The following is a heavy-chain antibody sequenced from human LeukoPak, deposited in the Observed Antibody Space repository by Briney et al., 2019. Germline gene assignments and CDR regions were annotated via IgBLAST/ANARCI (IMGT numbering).Heavy chain of an antibody. CDR1: GFTFNNYA. CDR3: ARDQEVWATVTTLFDY. Sequence: PGGSVRLSCAASGFTFNNYAISWVRQAPGEGLEWVSAISGSGGSTYYADSVKGRFTISRDNSKNTLYLQMNSLRAEDTAVYYCARDQEVWATVTTLFDYWGQGTLVPVSS. J-gene: IGHJ4*02. CDR2: ISGSGGST. V-gene: IGHV3-23*01. D-gene: IGHD4-11*01.